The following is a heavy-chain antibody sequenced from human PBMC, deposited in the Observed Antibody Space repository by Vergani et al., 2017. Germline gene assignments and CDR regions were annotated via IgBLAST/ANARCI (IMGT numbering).Heavy chain of an antibody. Sequence: EVQLVESGGGLVQPGGSLRLSCAASGFTFSSYEMNWVRQAPGKGLEWVSYISSSGSTIYYADSVKGRFTISRDNAKNSLYLQMNSLRAEDTAVYYCAKGPVVPAAISWFDPWGQGTLVTVSS. CDR1: GFTFSSYE. V-gene: IGHV3-48*03. CDR3: AKGPVVPAAISWFDP. J-gene: IGHJ5*02. D-gene: IGHD2-2*01. CDR2: ISSSGSTI.